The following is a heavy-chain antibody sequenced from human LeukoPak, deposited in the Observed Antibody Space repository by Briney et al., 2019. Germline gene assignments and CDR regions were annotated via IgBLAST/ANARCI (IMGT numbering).Heavy chain of an antibody. D-gene: IGHD3-22*01. V-gene: IGHV3-20*04. J-gene: IGHJ4*02. Sequence: SGGSLRLSCAASGFTFSSYAMSWVRQAPGKGLEWVSGINWSGGSTGYADSVKGRFTISRDNAKNSLYLQMNSLRAEDTALYYCARASHYSDSSDYPDYWGQGTLVTVSS. CDR2: INWSGGST. CDR1: GFTFSSYA. CDR3: ARASHYSDSSDYPDY.